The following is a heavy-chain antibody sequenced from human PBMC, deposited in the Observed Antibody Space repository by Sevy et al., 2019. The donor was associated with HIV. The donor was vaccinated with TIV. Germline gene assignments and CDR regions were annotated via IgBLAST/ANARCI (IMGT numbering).Heavy chain of an antibody. J-gene: IGHJ4*02. CDR2: VNNDGSGQ. Sequence: GGSLRLSCAASGFTFTNFWMSWVRQAPGKGLEWVANVNNDGSGQKYGDSVKGRFIISRDNAKNSLYLQMNSLRTEDTAVYYCARNSGNWGQGTLVTVSS. D-gene: IGHD6-19*01. CDR3: ARNSGN. CDR1: GFTFTNFW. V-gene: IGHV3-7*01.